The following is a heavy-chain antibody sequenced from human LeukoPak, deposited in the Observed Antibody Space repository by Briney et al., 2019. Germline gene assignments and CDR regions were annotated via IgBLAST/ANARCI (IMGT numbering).Heavy chain of an antibody. CDR2: IIPILGIA. J-gene: IGHJ4*02. CDR3: ARARGSSSSDY. CDR1: GGTFSSYT. D-gene: IGHD6-6*01. Sequence: ASAKVSCKASGGTFSSYTISWVRQAPGQGLEWMGRIIPILGIANYAHKFQGRVTITADKSTSTAYMELSSLISEDTAVYYCARARGSSSSDYWGQGTLVTVSS. V-gene: IGHV1-69*02.